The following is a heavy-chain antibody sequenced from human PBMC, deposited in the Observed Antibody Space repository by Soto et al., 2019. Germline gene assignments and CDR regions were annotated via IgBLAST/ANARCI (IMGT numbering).Heavy chain of an antibody. CDR1: GGSFSPNY. Sequence: LSLTCTVSGGSFSPNYWSWVRQAPGKGLEWVSLISGSGGGTYYAGSVKGRFTISRDNSKNTLYLQMNSLRAEDTAVFYCAKHLSNGSPDYWGQGTLVTVSS. D-gene: IGHD2-15*01. V-gene: IGHV3-23*01. J-gene: IGHJ4*02. CDR3: AKHLSNGSPDY. CDR2: ISGSGGGT.